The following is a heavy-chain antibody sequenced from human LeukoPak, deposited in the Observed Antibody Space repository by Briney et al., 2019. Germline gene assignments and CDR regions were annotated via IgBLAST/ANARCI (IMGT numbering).Heavy chain of an antibody. CDR2: IVGSGVNT. Sequence: GGSLRLSCVASGFTFSSFAMSWVRQAPGKGLEWVSAIVGSGVNTYYADSLKGRFSISRDNSQNTLYLQMGSLRAEDTAIFYCAKVRSATGMTTTYFDYWGQGTLVTVSS. CDR3: AKVRSATGMTTTYFDY. CDR1: GFTFSSFA. D-gene: IGHD1-26*01. V-gene: IGHV3-23*01. J-gene: IGHJ4*02.